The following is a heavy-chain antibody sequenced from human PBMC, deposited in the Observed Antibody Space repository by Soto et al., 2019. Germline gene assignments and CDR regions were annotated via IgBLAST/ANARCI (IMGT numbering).Heavy chain of an antibody. Sequence: GASVKVSCKASGYTFTSYYMHWVRQAPGQGLEWMGIINPSGGSTSYAQKFQGRVTMTRDTSTSTVYMELSSLRSEDTAVYYCAREGRGALRLSVRYAFDIWGQGTMVTVSS. CDR1: GYTFTSYY. CDR2: INPSGGST. V-gene: IGHV1-46*01. CDR3: AREGRGALRLSVRYAFDI. J-gene: IGHJ3*02. D-gene: IGHD1-26*01.